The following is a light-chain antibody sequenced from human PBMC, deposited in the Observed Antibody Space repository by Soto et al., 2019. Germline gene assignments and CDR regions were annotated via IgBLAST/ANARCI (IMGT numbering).Light chain of an antibody. Sequence: ECVLTQSPATLSLSPGERVTLSCRASQSVGRFLAWYQQKPGQSPRLLIYEASNRATGIPGRFSGSGSGTDFTLTISSLEPEDFAVYFCQQRNIWPMTFGQGTRLEI. CDR2: EAS. V-gene: IGKV3-11*01. CDR1: QSVGRF. J-gene: IGKJ5*01. CDR3: QQRNIWPMT.